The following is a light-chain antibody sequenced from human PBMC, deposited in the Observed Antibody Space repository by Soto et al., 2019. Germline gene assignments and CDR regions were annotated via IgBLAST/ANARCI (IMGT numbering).Light chain of an antibody. J-gene: IGKJ1*01. V-gene: IGKV3-15*01. CDR3: QHTLKWPPT. CDR1: QSVSSN. CDR2: HTS. Sequence: EIVMMQSSATLSVSSGARHTLSCMALQSVSSNLEWYEQKAGKAPRLLIYHTSARAAGIPARFSGSGSATEFTLTISSLQSEDFEIYYCQHTLKWPPTFGQGTKVDIK.